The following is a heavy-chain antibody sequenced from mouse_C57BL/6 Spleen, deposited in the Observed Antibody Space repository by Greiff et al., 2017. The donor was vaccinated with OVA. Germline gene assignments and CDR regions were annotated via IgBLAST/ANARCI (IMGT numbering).Heavy chain of an antibody. V-gene: IGHV1-54*01. CDR1: GYAFTNYL. D-gene: IGHD3-3*01. CDR3: ARGGTGFAY. CDR2: INPGSGGT. Sequence: VQRVESGAELVRPGTSVKVSCKASGYAFTNYLIEWVKQRPGQGLEWIGVINPGSGGTNYNEKFKGKATLTADKSSSTAYMQLSSLTSEDSAVYFCARGGTGFAYWGQGTLVTVSA. J-gene: IGHJ3*01.